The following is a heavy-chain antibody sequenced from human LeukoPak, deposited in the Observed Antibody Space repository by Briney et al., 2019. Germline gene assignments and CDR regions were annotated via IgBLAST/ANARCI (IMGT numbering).Heavy chain of an antibody. CDR2: IRYDGSNK. CDR1: GFTFSSYG. D-gene: IGHD2-2*01. CDR3: AKGGIVVVPAAIPFDY. V-gene: IGHV3-30*02. J-gene: IGHJ4*02. Sequence: GGSLRLSCAASGFTFSSYGMHWARQAPGKGLEWVAFIRYDGSNKYYADSVKGRLTISRDNSKNTLYLQMNSLRAEDTAVYYCAKGGIVVVPAAIPFDYWGQGTLVTVSS.